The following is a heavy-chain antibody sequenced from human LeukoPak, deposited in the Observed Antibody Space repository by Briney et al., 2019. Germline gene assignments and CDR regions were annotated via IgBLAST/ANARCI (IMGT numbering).Heavy chain of an antibody. V-gene: IGHV3-21*01. Sequence: PGGSLRLSCAASGFIFKSYWMSWVRQAPGKGLEWVSSISSSSSYIYYADSVKGRFTISRDNAKNSLYLQMNSLRAEDTAVYYCARAHNWKYGTFDYWGQGTLVTVSS. CDR1: GFIFKSYW. CDR2: ISSSSSYI. CDR3: ARAHNWKYGTFDY. D-gene: IGHD1-7*01. J-gene: IGHJ4*02.